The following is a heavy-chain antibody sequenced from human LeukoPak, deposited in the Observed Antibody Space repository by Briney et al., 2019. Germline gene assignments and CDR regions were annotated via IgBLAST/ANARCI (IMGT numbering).Heavy chain of an antibody. CDR3: ARGGDGARLGY. D-gene: IGHD3-10*01. CDR2: INRSGST. CDR1: GGSLSGNY. Sequence: SETVSLTCAVYGGSLSGNYWTRIRQPPGKGLEWIGEINRSGSTNYNPSLKSRVTMSVDTSKNQFSLKLSSVTAADTAVYYCARGGDGARLGYWGQGTLVTVSS. J-gene: IGHJ4*02. V-gene: IGHV4-34*01.